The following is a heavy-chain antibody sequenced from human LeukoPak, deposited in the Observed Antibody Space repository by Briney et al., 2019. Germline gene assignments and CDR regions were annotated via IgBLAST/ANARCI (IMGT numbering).Heavy chain of an antibody. J-gene: IGHJ5*02. Sequence: PSETLSLTCAVYGGSFSGYYWSWIRQPPGKGLEWIGEINHSGSTNYNPSLKSRVTISVDTSKNQFSLKLNSVTAADTAVYYCARLRVPAAILSWFDPWGQGTLVTVSS. CDR3: ARLRVPAAILSWFDP. CDR1: GGSFSGYY. D-gene: IGHD2-2*01. V-gene: IGHV4-34*01. CDR2: INHSGST.